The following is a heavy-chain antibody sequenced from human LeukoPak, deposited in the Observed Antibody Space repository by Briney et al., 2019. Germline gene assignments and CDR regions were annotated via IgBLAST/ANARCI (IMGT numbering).Heavy chain of an antibody. CDR3: ARGGDDSGLYFAY. V-gene: IGHV1-2*02. CDR1: GYTFTGVY. CDR2: INPQGGAT. J-gene: IGHJ4*02. D-gene: IGHD3-22*01. Sequence: GASVTVSCKASGYTFTGVYIHWVRQAPGQGLEWMAWINPQGGATNYAQKFRGRVTMTRDVSISTAYMEVTSLTFDDTAVYYCARGGDDSGLYFAYWGQGTLVTVSS.